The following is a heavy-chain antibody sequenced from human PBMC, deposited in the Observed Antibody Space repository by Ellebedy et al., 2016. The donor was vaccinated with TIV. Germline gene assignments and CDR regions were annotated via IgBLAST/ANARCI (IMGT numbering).Heavy chain of an antibody. V-gene: IGHV3-7*01. CDR3: ARALGGGDCY. CDR1: GFTFSSYW. Sequence: GESLKLSXAASGFTFSSYWMHWVRQAPGKGLEWVANIKQDGSDKYYVDSVKGRFTISRDNAKNSLYLQMNSLRAEDTAVYYCARALGGGDCYWGQGTLVTVSS. J-gene: IGHJ4*02. D-gene: IGHD2-21*02. CDR2: IKQDGSDK.